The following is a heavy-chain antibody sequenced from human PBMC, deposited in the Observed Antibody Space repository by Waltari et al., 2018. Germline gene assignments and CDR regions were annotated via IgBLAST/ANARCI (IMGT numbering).Heavy chain of an antibody. D-gene: IGHD1-1*01. J-gene: IGHJ5*02. CDR1: GYSISSGYY. V-gene: IGHV4-38-2*02. Sequence: QVQLQESGPGLVKPSETLSLTCAVSGYSISSGYYWGWIRQPPGKGLEWIASIYHSGSTYYNPSLKSRVTISVDTSKNQFSLKLRSVTAADTAVYYCAREGTTPEMNWFDPWGQGTLVTVSS. CDR2: IYHSGST. CDR3: AREGTTPEMNWFDP.